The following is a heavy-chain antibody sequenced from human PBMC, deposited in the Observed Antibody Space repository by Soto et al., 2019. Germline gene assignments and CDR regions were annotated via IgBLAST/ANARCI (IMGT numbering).Heavy chain of an antibody. J-gene: IGHJ4*02. CDR1: GFTFSTYG. D-gene: IGHD3-10*01. Sequence: QVQLVESGGGVVQPGRSLRLSCAASGFTFSTYGVHWVRQAPGKGLEWVAIISYDGSDKYYAESVKGRFTISRDNSKNTVYLQMNSLRAEHTAVYYCAKGLLWLGEFLSSFDSWGQGTLVTVSS. CDR2: ISYDGSDK. V-gene: IGHV3-30*18. CDR3: AKGLLWLGEFLSSFDS.